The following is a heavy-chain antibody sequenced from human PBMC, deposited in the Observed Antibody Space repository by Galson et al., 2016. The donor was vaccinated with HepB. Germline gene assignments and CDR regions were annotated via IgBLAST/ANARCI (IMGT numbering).Heavy chain of an antibody. J-gene: IGHJ4*02. CDR1: GFTFSSYG. CDR3: ARERGIAAAVTLDY. V-gene: IGHV3-33*01. CDR2: IWYDGSNK. Sequence: SLRLSCAASGFTFSSYGMHWVRQAPGKGLDWVAVIWYDGSNKYYADSVKGRFTISRDNSKNTLYLQMNSLRAEDTAVYYCARERGIAAAVTLDYWGQGTLVTVSS. D-gene: IGHD6-13*01.